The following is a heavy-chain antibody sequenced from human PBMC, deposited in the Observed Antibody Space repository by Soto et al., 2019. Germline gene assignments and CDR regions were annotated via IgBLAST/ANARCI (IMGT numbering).Heavy chain of an antibody. CDR2: ISSKSSYI. Sequence: PGGSLRLSCAASGFTFSSYNMNWVRQAPGKGLEWVSSISSKSSYIYYADSVKGRFTISRDNAKNTLYLQMNSLRAEDTAVYYCARDHGDYYGMDDWGQGTTVTVSS. CDR1: GFTFSSYN. J-gene: IGHJ6*02. CDR3: ARDHGDYYGMDD. V-gene: IGHV3-21*01.